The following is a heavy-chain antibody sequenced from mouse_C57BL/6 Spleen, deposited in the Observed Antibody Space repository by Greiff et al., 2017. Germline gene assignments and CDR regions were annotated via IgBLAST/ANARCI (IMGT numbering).Heavy chain of an antibody. CDR1: GYSFTGYY. D-gene: IGHD1-1*01. CDR2: INPSTGGT. CDR3: AITTVVATEKWFAY. J-gene: IGHJ3*01. V-gene: IGHV1-42*01. Sequence: EVQLQQSGPELVKPGASVKISCKASGYSFTGYYMNWVKQSPEKSLEWIGEINPSTGGTTYNQKFKAKATLTVDKSSSTAYMQLKSLTSEDSAVYYCAITTVVATEKWFAYWGQGTLVTVSA.